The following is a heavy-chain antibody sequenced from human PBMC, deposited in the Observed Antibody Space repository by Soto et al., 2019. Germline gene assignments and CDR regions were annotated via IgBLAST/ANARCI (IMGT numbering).Heavy chain of an antibody. V-gene: IGHV3-15*01. Sequence: GGSLRLSCAASGFTFSNAWMSWVRQAPGKGLEWVGRIKSKTDGGTTDYAAPVKGRFTISRDDSKNTLYLQMNSLKTEDTAVYYCTTDRRVLLWFGESKADWFDPWGQGTLVTVSS. D-gene: IGHD3-10*01. CDR3: TTDRRVLLWFGESKADWFDP. J-gene: IGHJ5*02. CDR1: GFTFSNAW. CDR2: IKSKTDGGTT.